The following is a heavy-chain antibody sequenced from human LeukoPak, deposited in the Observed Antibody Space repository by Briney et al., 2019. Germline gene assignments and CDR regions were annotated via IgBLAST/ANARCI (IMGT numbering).Heavy chain of an antibody. J-gene: IGHJ6*02. Sequence: GASVKVSCKASGYTFSGYYIHWVRQAPGQGLEWMGGIIPIFGTANYAQKFQGRVTITADESTSTAYMELSSLRSEDTAVYYCVWGPITMVRGVIFPGMDVWGQGTTVTVSS. D-gene: IGHD3-10*01. CDR1: GYTFSGYY. CDR2: IIPIFGTA. V-gene: IGHV1-69*13. CDR3: VWGPITMVRGVIFPGMDV.